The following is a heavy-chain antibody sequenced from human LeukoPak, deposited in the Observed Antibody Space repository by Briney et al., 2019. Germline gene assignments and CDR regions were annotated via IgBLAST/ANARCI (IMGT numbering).Heavy chain of an antibody. CDR2: ISWNSGSI. D-gene: IGHD3-22*01. CDR3: AKDYYYDSSGYPVYFDY. J-gene: IGHJ4*02. Sequence: GGSLRLSCAASGFTFDAYAMHWVRQAPGKGLEWVSVISWNSGSIGYADSVKGRFTIFRDNAKNSLYLQMNSLRAEDTALYYCAKDYYYDSSGYPVYFDYWGQGTLVTVSS. V-gene: IGHV3-9*01. CDR1: GFTFDAYA.